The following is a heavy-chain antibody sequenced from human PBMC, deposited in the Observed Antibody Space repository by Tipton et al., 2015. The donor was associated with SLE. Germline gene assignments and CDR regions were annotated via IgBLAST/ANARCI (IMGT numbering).Heavy chain of an antibody. Sequence: SLRLSCATSGFTFSHYGMHWVRQPPGKGLEWVAAVWFDESNKYHADSVKGRFTISRDNSKNTLFLQMNSLRAEDTAIYYCATRGTARVLYGMDVWGQGTTVTVSS. CDR1: GFTFSHYG. J-gene: IGHJ6*02. CDR2: VWFDESNK. D-gene: IGHD3-10*01. CDR3: ATRGTARVLYGMDV. V-gene: IGHV3-33*01.